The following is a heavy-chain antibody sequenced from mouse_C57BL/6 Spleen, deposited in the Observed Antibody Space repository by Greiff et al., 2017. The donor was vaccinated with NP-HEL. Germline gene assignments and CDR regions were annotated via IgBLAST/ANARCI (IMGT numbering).Heavy chain of an antibody. Sequence: EVQLVESGGGLVKPGGSLKLSCAASGFTFSDYGMPWVRQAPEKGLEWVAYISRGSSIIYYADTVKGRFTISRDNAKNTLFLQMTSLRSEDTAMFYCARGGNYVFFDDWGQGTTLTVSS. D-gene: IGHD2-1*01. CDR3: ARGGNYVFFDD. CDR1: GFTFSDYG. CDR2: ISRGSSII. V-gene: IGHV5-17*01. J-gene: IGHJ2*01.